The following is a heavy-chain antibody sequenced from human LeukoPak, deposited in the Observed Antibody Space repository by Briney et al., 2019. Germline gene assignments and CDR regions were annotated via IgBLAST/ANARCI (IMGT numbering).Heavy chain of an antibody. CDR3: AREYYGSGSYYKAWFDP. Sequence: SETLSLTCAVYGGSFSGYYWSWIRQPPGKGLEWIGEINHSGSTNYNPSLKSRVTISVDTSKNQFSLKLSSVTAADTAVYYCAREYYGSGSYYKAWFDPWGQGTLVTVSP. D-gene: IGHD3-10*01. J-gene: IGHJ5*02. CDR2: INHSGST. CDR1: GGSFSGYY. V-gene: IGHV4-34*01.